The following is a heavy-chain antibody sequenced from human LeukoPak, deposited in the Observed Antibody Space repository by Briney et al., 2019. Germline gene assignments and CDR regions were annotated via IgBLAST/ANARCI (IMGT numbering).Heavy chain of an antibody. D-gene: IGHD1-26*01. Sequence: KVSCKASGYTFTSYGISWVRQAPGQGLEWKGWISAYNGNTNYAQKLQGRVTMTTDTSTSTAYMELRSLRSDDTAVYYCARVRRIVGATGGWFDPWGQGTLVTVSS. V-gene: IGHV1-18*01. J-gene: IGHJ5*02. CDR2: ISAYNGNT. CDR3: ARVRRIVGATGGWFDP. CDR1: GYTFTSYG.